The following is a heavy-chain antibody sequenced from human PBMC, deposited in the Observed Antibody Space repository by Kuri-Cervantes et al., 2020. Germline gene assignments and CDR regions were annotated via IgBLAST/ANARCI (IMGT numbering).Heavy chain of an antibody. J-gene: IGHJ5*02. D-gene: IGHD3-10*01. Sequence: SVKVSCKVSGYPLTELSMHWVRQAPGKGLGWMGWINPNSGGTNYAQKFQGRVNMTRDTSISTAYMELSRLRSDDTAVYYCARREWFGELLIYWFDPWGQGTLVTVSS. CDR2: INPNSGGT. V-gene: IGHV1-2*02. CDR1: GYPLTELS. CDR3: ARREWFGELLIYWFDP.